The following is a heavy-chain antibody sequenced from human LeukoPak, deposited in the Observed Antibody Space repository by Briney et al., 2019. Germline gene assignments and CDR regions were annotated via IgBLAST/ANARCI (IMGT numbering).Heavy chain of an antibody. V-gene: IGHV3-33*05. CDR3: ARDRSGYFQN. CDR1: GFTFSSYG. CDR2: ISYDGSNK. Sequence: GRSLRLSCAASGFTFSSYGMHWVRQAPGKGLEWVAVISYDGSNKYYADSVKGRFTISRDNSKNTLYLQMNSLRAEDTAVYYCARDRSGYFQNWGQGTLVTVSS. J-gene: IGHJ1*01. D-gene: IGHD3-3*01.